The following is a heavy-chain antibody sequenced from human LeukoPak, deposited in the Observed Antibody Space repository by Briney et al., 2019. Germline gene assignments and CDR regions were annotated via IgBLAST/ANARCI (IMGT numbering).Heavy chain of an antibody. CDR3: ARGGGYYDSSGSNAFDI. CDR2: IIPIFGTA. Sequence: SVKVSCKASGGTFSSYAISWVRQAPGQGLEWMGGIIPIFGTANYAQKFQGRVTITTDESTSTAYMELSSLRSDDTAVYYCARGGGYYDSSGSNAFDIWGQGTMVTVSS. CDR1: GGTFSSYA. V-gene: IGHV1-69*05. D-gene: IGHD3-22*01. J-gene: IGHJ3*02.